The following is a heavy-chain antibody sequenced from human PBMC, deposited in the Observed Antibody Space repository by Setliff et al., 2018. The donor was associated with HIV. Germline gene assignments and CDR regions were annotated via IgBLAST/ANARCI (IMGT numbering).Heavy chain of an antibody. Sequence: ASVMVSCKASGGTFSSSAISWVRQAPGRGLEWVGGIIPIIRTANYVQKFQGRATITTDESATTAYMELNNLRSDDTAVYYCARGSETSFSSGSGSYYLGAYWGQGTLVTV. CDR3: ARGSETSFSSGSGSYYLGAY. V-gene: IGHV1-69*05. CDR2: IIPIIRTA. J-gene: IGHJ4*02. CDR1: GGTFSSSA. D-gene: IGHD3-10*01.